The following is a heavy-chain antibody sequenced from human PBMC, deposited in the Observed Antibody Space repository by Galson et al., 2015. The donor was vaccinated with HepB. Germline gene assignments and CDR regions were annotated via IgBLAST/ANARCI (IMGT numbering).Heavy chain of an antibody. CDR2: ISYDANRK. J-gene: IGHJ4*02. Sequence: SLTLSCAASGFTFSSYVMHWVRQAPGKGLEWVALISYDANRKYYADSVKGRFTISRDNSKNTLYLQGNSLRPEDTAVYYCAKIHDSTAFGFEYWGQGTLVTVSS. D-gene: IGHD2/OR15-2a*01. V-gene: IGHV3-30*18. CDR3: AKIHDSTAFGFEY. CDR1: GFTFSSYV.